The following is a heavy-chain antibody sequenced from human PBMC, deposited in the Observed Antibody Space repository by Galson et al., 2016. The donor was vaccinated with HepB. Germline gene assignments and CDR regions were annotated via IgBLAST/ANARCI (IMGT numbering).Heavy chain of an antibody. Sequence: ETLSLTCTVSSGSISSSRYYWGWIRQPPGKGLEWIGSVYYSGTAYYDPSLKSRVSISVDTSKNQFSLRLSSVTAGDTAVYFCASHCGGDCYNNLADAFDIWGQGPMLIVSS. CDR1: SGSISSSRYY. V-gene: IGHV4-39*01. CDR2: VYYSGTA. D-gene: IGHD2-21*01. CDR3: ASHCGGDCYNNLADAFDI. J-gene: IGHJ3*02.